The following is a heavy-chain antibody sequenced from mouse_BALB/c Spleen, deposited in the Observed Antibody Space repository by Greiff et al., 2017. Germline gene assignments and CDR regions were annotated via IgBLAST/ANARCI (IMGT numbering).Heavy chain of an antibody. J-gene: IGHJ3*01. V-gene: IGHV7-3*02. CDR2: IRNKANGYTT. Sequence: EVHLVESGGGLVQPGGSLRLSCAASGFTFTDYYMSWVRQPPGKALEWLGFIRNKANGYTTEYSASVKGRFTISRDNSQCFLYLHMNTLRAEDSDTYDCARDEEYGSTYATWGQGTLVTVSA. CDR3: ARDEEYGSTYAT. CDR1: GFTFTDYY. D-gene: IGHD1-1*01.